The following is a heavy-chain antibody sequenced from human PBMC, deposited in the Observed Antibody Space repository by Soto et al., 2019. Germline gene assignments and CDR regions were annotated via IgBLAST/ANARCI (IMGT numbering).Heavy chain of an antibody. CDR2: IVVGSGNT. J-gene: IGHJ4*02. CDR1: GFTFTSSA. D-gene: IGHD3-3*01. CDR3: AGKVGVAPFDY. V-gene: IGHV1-58*01. Sequence: SVKVFCKASGFTFTSSAVQWVRQARGQRLEWIGWIVVGSGNTNYAQKFQERVTITRDMSTSTAYMELSSLRSEDTAVYYCAGKVGVAPFDYWGQGTLVTVSS.